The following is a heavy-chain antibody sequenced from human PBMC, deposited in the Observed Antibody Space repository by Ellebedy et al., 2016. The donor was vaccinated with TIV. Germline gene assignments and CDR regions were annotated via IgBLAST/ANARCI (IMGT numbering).Heavy chain of an antibody. Sequence: GESLKISXAASGFTFSSYAMHWVRQAPGKGLEWVAVISYDGSNKYYADSVKGRFTISRDNSKNTLYLQMNSLRAEDTAVYYCARGITMVRGVTVFDYWGQGTLVTVSS. CDR1: GFTFSSYA. CDR2: ISYDGSNK. J-gene: IGHJ4*02. CDR3: ARGITMVRGVTVFDY. V-gene: IGHV3-30*04. D-gene: IGHD3-10*01.